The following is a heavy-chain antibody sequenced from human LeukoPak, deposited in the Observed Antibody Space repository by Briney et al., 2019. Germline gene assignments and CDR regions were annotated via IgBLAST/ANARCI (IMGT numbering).Heavy chain of an antibody. CDR1: GFNFNTYW. CDR2: IKEDGSEK. Sequence: GGSLRLSCAASGFNFNTYWMSWVRQTPGKGLEWVANIKEDGSEKYYMGSVKGRFTISRDNVKNSLYLQMNSLRAEDTAIYYCARGIHSSGYYYVVVPYFDYWGQGALVTVSS. J-gene: IGHJ4*02. D-gene: IGHD3-22*01. CDR3: ARGIHSSGYYYVVVPYFDY. V-gene: IGHV3-7*02.